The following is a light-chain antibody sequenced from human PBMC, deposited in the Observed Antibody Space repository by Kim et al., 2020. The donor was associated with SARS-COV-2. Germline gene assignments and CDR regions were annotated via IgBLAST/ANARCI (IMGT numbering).Light chain of an antibody. V-gene: IGKV1-5*03. CDR2: KAS. CDR1: ESISTW. J-gene: IGKJ1*01. Sequence: DIQMTQSPSTLSASTGDRITITCRASESISTWLAWYQQKPGKAPKLLIYKASSLQTGVPSRFSGSGSGTDFSLTVSSLQPDGFATYYCQQYNSFPWTFGQGTKVDIK. CDR3: QQYNSFPWT.